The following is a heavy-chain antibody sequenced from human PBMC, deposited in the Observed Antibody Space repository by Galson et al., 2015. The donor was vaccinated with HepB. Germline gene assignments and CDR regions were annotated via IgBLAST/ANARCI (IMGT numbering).Heavy chain of an antibody. CDR3: AHTIGNWGYVYCYFDL. CDR2: IYWDDDK. CDR1: GFSLSTSGVG. D-gene: IGHD7-27*01. V-gene: IGHV2-5*02. J-gene: IGHJ2*01. Sequence: PALVKPTQTLTLTCTFSGFSLSTSGVGVGWIRQPPGKALEWLALIYWDDDKRYSPSLKSRLTITKDTSNNQVVLTMTNMDPVDTATYYCAHTIGNWGYVYCYFDLWGRGTLVTVSS.